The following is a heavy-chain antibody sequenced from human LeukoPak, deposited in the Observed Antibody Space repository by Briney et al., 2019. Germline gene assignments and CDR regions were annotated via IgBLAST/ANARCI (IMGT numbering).Heavy chain of an antibody. CDR1: GGSISTYC. CDR2: ICTSGST. Sequence: SETLSLTCTVSGGSISTYCWSWIRQPAGKGLEWIGHICTSGSTNYNPSLKSRVTISVDTSKNQFSLKLSSVTAADTAVYYCATSEMATRDQFDYWGQGTLVTVSS. CDR3: ATSEMATRDQFDY. V-gene: IGHV4-4*07. J-gene: IGHJ4*02. D-gene: IGHD5-24*01.